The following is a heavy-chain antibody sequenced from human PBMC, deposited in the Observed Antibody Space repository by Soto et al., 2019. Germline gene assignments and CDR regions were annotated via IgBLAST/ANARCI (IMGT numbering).Heavy chain of an antibody. CDR2: ISYDGSNK. Sequence: GGSLRLSCAASGFTFSSYAMHWVRQAPGKGLEWVAVISYDGSNKYYADSVKGRFTISRDNSKNTLYLQMNSLRAEDTAVYYCAREGSFDWLPRAAFDIWGQGTMVTVSS. CDR1: GFTFSSYA. V-gene: IGHV3-30-3*01. J-gene: IGHJ3*02. D-gene: IGHD3-9*01. CDR3: AREGSFDWLPRAAFDI.